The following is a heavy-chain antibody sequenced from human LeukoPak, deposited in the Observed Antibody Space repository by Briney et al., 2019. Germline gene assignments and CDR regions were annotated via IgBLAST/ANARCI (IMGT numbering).Heavy chain of an antibody. J-gene: IGHJ4*02. D-gene: IGHD6-19*01. CDR1: GGPISSYY. Sequence: PSQTLSLTCTVSGGPISSYYWSWIRQPPGKGLEWIGYIYYSGSTNYNPSLKSRVTISVDTSKNQFSLKLSSVTAADTAVYYCASSGWSSYYFDYWGQGTLVTVSS. CDR3: ASSGWSSYYFDY. CDR2: IYYSGST. V-gene: IGHV4-59*08.